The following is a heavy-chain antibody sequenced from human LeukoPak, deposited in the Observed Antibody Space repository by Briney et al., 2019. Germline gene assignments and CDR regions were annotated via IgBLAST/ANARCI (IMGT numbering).Heavy chain of an antibody. CDR3: ARDSPPNYYESSGYYYVDY. CDR1: GFTFSDYY. V-gene: IGHV3-11*04. D-gene: IGHD3-22*01. CDR2: ISSSGNTI. Sequence: PGGFLRLSCAASGFTFSDYYMSWIRLAPGKGLEWISYISSSGNTIYYADSVKGRFTISRDNAKNSLDLQMNSLRAEDTALYYCARDSPPNYYESSGYYYVDYWGQGTQVTVSS. J-gene: IGHJ4*02.